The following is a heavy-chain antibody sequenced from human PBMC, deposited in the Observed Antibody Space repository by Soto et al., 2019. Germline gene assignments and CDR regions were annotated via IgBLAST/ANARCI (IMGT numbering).Heavy chain of an antibody. Sequence: QVQLVQSGAEVKKPGSSVKVSCKASGGTFSSYAISWVRQAPGQGLEWMGGIIPIFGTANYAQKFQGRVTITADESTSTAYMELSSLRSEDTAVYYGAREGGGFGESNHDAFDIWGQGTMVTVSS. CDR2: IIPIFGTA. D-gene: IGHD3-10*01. CDR3: AREGGGFGESNHDAFDI. J-gene: IGHJ3*02. V-gene: IGHV1-69*01. CDR1: GGTFSSYA.